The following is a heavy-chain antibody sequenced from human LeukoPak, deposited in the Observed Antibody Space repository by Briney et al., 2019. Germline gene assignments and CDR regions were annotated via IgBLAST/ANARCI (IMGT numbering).Heavy chain of an antibody. Sequence: NTGESLQISCKGSGYSFTSYWISWVRQMPGKGLEWMGRINPSDSYTNYSPSFQGHVTISADRSISTAYLQWSRLKASDTAMYYCATIVGSGWYISWGQGTLVTVSS. D-gene: IGHD6-19*01. CDR1: GYSFTSYW. J-gene: IGHJ5*02. CDR3: ATIVGSGWYIS. CDR2: INPSDSYT. V-gene: IGHV5-10-1*01.